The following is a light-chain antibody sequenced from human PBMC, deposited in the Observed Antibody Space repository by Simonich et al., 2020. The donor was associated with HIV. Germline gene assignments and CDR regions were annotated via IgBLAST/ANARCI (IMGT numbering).Light chain of an antibody. V-gene: IGKV3-15*01. Sequence: EIGMTQYPATLSVSQGERATLSCRASQSVSSNLAWYQQNPGQAPMLLIYGASTRATGIPARFSGSGSGTEFTLTISSLQSEDFAVYYCQQYNNWPPWTFGQGTKVEIK. CDR1: QSVSSN. CDR2: GAS. J-gene: IGKJ1*01. CDR3: QQYNNWPPWT.